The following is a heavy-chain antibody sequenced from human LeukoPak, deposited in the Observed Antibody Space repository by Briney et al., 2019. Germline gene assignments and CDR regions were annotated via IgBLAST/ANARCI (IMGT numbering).Heavy chain of an antibody. J-gene: IGHJ6*02. CDR1: GGTLSTYA. CDR2: VIPMFGTV. CDR3: ASRGGVTQENDYYYFAMDV. Sequence: SVKVSRKPSGGTLSTYAISWVRQAPGQGPQWMGGVIPMFGTVRYAQKFQGRVTITADDSTSTAYMELSSLRFEDTAVYYCASRGGVTQENDYYYFAMDVWGQGTTVTVSS. D-gene: IGHD2-21*02. V-gene: IGHV1-69*13.